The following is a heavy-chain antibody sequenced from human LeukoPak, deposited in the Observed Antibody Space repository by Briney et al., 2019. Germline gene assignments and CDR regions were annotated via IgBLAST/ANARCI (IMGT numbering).Heavy chain of an antibody. J-gene: IGHJ4*02. CDR1: GFTFSSEA. D-gene: IGHD2-15*01. V-gene: IGHV3-23*01. CDR2: ISPAGGTT. CDR3: TKVRSGSRHWAPRVFDY. Sequence: GGSLRLSCTVSGFTFSSEAMGWVRQLPGGGLEWVSTISPAGGTTYYAESMKGRFTISRDNSKSTLYLQMNNLGVEDTAVYYCTKVRSGSRHWAPRVFDYWGQGALVPV.